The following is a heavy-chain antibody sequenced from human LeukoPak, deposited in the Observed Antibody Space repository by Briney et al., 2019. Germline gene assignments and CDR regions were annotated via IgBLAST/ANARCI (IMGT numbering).Heavy chain of an antibody. Sequence: GGSLRLSCAASGFTFSSYWMSWVRQAPGKGLEWVANIKQDGSEKYYVDSVKGRFTISRDNSKNTLYLQMNSLRAEDTAVYYCAKVLIAVADYFDYWGQGTLVTVSS. V-gene: IGHV3-7*03. J-gene: IGHJ4*02. CDR2: IKQDGSEK. D-gene: IGHD6-19*01. CDR3: AKVLIAVADYFDY. CDR1: GFTFSSYW.